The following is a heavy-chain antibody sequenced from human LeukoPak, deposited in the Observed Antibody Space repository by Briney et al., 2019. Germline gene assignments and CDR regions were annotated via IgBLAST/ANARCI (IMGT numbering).Heavy chain of an antibody. CDR1: GGSSSSYY. CDR2: IYYSGST. CDR3: AXXXXXXXXXXDYFQX. J-gene: IGHJ1*01. V-gene: IGHV4-59*01. Sequence: SETLSLTCTVSGGSSSSYYWSWIRQPPGKGLEWIGYIYYSGSTNYNPSLKSRVTISVDTSKNQFSLILSSVTASDTVVYYCAXXXXXXXXXXDYFQXXXXXTLVTVSS.